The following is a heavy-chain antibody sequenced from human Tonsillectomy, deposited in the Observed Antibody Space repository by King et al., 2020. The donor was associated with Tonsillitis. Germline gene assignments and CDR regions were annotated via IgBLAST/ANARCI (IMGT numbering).Heavy chain of an antibody. V-gene: IGHV5-51*03. CDR3: ASNIPPNPFDY. CDR1: GYSFTNYW. D-gene: IGHD1-14*01. Sequence: VQLVESGAEVKKPGESLKISCKGSGYSFTNYWIVWVRKMPGKCLEWMGIIYPGDSDTRYSPSFQGQVTISADKSISTAYLQWSSLKASDTDMYYCASNIPPNPFDYWGQGTLVTVSS. J-gene: IGHJ4*02. CDR2: IYPGDSDT.